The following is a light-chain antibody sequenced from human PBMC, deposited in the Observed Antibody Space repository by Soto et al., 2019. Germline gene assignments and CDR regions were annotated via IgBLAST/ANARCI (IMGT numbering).Light chain of an antibody. CDR3: SSYTSSSTRV. J-gene: IGLJ1*01. CDR1: SSDVGGYNY. V-gene: IGLV2-14*01. CDR2: DVA. Sequence: QAASVSGSPGQSITISCTGTSSDVGGYNYVSWYQQHPGKAPKLMIYDVANRPSGVSNRFSGSKSGNTASLTISGLQAEDEADYYCSSYTSSSTRVFGTGTKVTVL.